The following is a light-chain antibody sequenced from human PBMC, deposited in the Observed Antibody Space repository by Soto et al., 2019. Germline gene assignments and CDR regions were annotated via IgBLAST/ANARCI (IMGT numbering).Light chain of an antibody. J-gene: IGKJ1*01. CDR3: QQYNNWNRT. Sequence: DIQMTQSPSTMSGSVGDRVTITCRASQTISSWLAWYQQKPGKAPKLLIYKASTLKSGVPSRFSGSGSGTEFTLTISSLQSEDFAVYYCQQYNNWNRTFGQGTKVDIK. CDR1: QTISSW. V-gene: IGKV1-5*03. CDR2: KAS.